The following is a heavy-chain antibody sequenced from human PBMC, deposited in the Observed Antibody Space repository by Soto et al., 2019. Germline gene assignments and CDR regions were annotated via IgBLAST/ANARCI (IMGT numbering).Heavy chain of an antibody. D-gene: IGHD3-3*01. V-gene: IGHV1-69*13. CDR2: IIPIFGTA. Sequence: GASVKVSCKASGGTFSSYAISWVRQAPGQGLEWMGGIIPIFGTANYAQKFQGRVTITADESTSTAYMELSSLRSEDTAVYYCARDRGYFDFWSGYYTDYYYGMDVWGQGTTVTVSS. CDR3: ARDRGYFDFWSGYYTDYYYGMDV. J-gene: IGHJ6*02. CDR1: GGTFSSYA.